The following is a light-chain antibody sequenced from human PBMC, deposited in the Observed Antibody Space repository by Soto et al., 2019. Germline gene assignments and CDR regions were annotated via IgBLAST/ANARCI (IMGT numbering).Light chain of an antibody. V-gene: IGKV3-20*01. CDR1: HSVTSNY. J-gene: IGKJ1*01. CDR3: QQYGISPT. Sequence: EIVLTQSPGTLSLSPGERATLSCRSSHSVTSNYLAWYQQKPGQAPRLLIYDVSSRATGIPDRFSGSGSGTDFTLTISRLEPVDFAVYYCQQYGISPTFGRGTKVEIK. CDR2: DVS.